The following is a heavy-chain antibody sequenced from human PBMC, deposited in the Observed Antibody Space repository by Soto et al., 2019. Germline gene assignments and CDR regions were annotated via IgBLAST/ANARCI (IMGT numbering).Heavy chain of an antibody. Sequence: SQTLSLTCAISGDGVSSNSAAWTWIRQSPSRGLEWLGRTYYRSKWYNDYAVSVKSRITINPDTSKNQFSLQLNSVTPEDTAVYYCARDRTVPNYYYYYYMDVWGKGTTVTVSS. CDR3: ARDRTVPNYYYYYYMDV. CDR1: GDGVSSNSAA. D-gene: IGHD4-4*01. CDR2: TYYRSKWYN. J-gene: IGHJ6*03. V-gene: IGHV6-1*01.